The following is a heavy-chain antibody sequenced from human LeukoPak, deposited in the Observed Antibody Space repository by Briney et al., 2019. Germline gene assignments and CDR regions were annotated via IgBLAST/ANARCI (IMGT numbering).Heavy chain of an antibody. D-gene: IGHD2/OR15-2a*01. CDR1: GGSISSYY. V-gene: IGHV4-4*07. J-gene: IGHJ1*01. CDR2: IHISGTT. CDR3: ATYSITGAWAEYFLH. Sequence: PSETLSLTCTVSGGSISSYYWSWVRQPAGKGLEWIGRIHISGTTSYNPSLKSRVTMSIDTSKNQFSLKLSSVTAADTAVYYCATYSITGAWAEYFLHWGQGTLVTVSS.